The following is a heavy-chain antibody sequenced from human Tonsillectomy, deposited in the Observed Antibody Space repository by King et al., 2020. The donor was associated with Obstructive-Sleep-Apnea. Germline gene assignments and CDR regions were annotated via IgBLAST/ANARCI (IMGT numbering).Heavy chain of an antibody. V-gene: IGHV4-34*01. CDR3: ARGESFVRGWYDY. J-gene: IGHJ4*02. Sequence: HVQLQQWGAGLLKPSETLSLTCAVYGGSFSGYYWSWIRQPPGKGLEWIGEINHSGSTNYNPSLKSRVTISIDTSKNQFSLKLSSVTAADTAVYYCARGESFVRGWYDYWGEGTLVTVSS. D-gene: IGHD6-19*01. CDR2: INHSGST. CDR1: GGSFSGYY.